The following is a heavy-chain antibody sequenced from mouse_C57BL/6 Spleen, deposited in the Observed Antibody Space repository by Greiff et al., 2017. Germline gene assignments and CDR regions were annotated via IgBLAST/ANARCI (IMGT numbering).Heavy chain of an antibody. CDR3: ARGGYGNYVRYAMDY. D-gene: IGHD2-1*01. CDR1: GYTFTSYD. Sequence: VQLQQSGPELVKPGASVKLSCKASGYTFTSYDINWVKQRPGQGLEWIGWIYPRDGSTKYNEKFKGKATLTVDTSSSTAYMELHSLTSEDSAVYFCARGGYGNYVRYAMDYWGQGTSVTVSS. J-gene: IGHJ4*01. V-gene: IGHV1-85*01. CDR2: IYPRDGST.